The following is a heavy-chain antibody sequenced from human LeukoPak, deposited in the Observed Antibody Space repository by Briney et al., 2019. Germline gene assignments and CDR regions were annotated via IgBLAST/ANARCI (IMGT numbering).Heavy chain of an antibody. CDR3: ARVSEGYNSNR. D-gene: IGHD5-24*01. J-gene: IGHJ5*02. CDR1: GGTFSSYA. Sequence: SVKVSCKASGGTFSSYAISWVRQAPGQGLEWMGRIIPILGIANYAQKFQGRVTITADKSTSTAYMELSSLRSEDTAVYYCARVSEGYNSNRWGQGTLVTVSS. CDR2: IIPILGIA. V-gene: IGHV1-69*04.